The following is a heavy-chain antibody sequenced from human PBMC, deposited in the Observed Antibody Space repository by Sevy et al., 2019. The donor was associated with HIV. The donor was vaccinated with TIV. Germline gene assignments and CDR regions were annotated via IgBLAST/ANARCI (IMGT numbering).Heavy chain of an antibody. Sequence: SETLSLTCTVSGGSISSYYWSWIRQPAGKGLEWIGRIYTSGSTNYNPSLKRRGTMSVDTSKNQFSLKLGSVTAADTAVYYCARLTTVTTIGYYYYYYMDVWGKGTTVTVSS. J-gene: IGHJ6*03. D-gene: IGHD4-17*01. V-gene: IGHV4-4*07. CDR1: GGSISSYY. CDR3: ARLTTVTTIGYYYYYYMDV. CDR2: IYTSGST.